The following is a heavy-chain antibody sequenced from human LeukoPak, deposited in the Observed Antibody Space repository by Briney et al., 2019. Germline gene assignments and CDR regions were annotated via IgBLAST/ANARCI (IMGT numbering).Heavy chain of an antibody. D-gene: IGHD6-19*01. CDR2: IKQDGSEK. V-gene: IGHV3-7*05. CDR3: ARGGGQWLVFDY. CDR1: GFTLSRYW. J-gene: IGHJ4*02. Sequence: PGGSLRLPCAASGFTLSRYWMSWVRQAPGKGLEWVANIKQDGSEKYYVDSVKGRFTISRDNAKNSLYLQMNSLRAEDTAVYYCARGGGQWLVFDYCGQGTLVTVSS.